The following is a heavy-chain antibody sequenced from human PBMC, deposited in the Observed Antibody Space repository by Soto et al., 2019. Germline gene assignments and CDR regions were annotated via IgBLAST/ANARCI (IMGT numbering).Heavy chain of an antibody. J-gene: IGHJ1*01. Sequence: QVQLVEAGGGVVQPGRSLILSCAASGFTFSSYAMHWVRQAPGTGLEWVSLISYDGSNDYYADSVKGRFSISRDNSKNTLYLQMNSLRAEDTAVYYCARSVVTASPHYFQHWGQGTLVTVSS. CDR2: ISYDGSND. CDR1: GFTFSSYA. V-gene: IGHV3-30-3*01. D-gene: IGHD2-21*02. CDR3: ARSVVTASPHYFQH.